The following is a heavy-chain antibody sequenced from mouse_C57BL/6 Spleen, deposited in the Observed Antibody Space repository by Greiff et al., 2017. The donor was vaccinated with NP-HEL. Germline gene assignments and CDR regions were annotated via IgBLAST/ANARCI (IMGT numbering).Heavy chain of an antibody. D-gene: IGHD3-3*01. CDR3: ARKGLYYFDD. CDR2: ISYSGST. J-gene: IGHJ2*01. V-gene: IGHV3-1*01. Sequence: VQLKESGPGMVKPSQSLSLTCTVTGYSITSGYDWHWIRHFPGNKLEWMGYISYSGSTNYNPSLKSRISITHDTSKNHFFLKLNSVTTEDTATYYCARKGLYYFDDWGQGTTLTVSS. CDR1: GYSITSGYD.